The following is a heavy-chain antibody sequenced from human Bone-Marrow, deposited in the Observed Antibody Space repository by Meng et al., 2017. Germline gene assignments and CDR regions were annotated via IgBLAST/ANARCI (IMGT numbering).Heavy chain of an antibody. D-gene: IGHD6-13*01. J-gene: IGHJ6*02. V-gene: IGHV3-21*01. Sequence: GESLKISCAASGFTFSSYSMNWVRQAPGKGLEWVSSISSSSSYIYYADSVKGRFTISRDNAKNSLYLQMNSLRAEDTAVYYCARTITPAAGTHYYYYGMNVWGRGTTVTVSS. CDR2: ISSSSSYI. CDR3: ARTITPAAGTHYYYYGMNV. CDR1: GFTFSSYS.